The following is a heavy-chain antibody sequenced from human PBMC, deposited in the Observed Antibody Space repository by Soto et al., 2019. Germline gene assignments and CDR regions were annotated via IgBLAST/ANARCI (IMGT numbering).Heavy chain of an antibody. CDR2: INPSGGAT. V-gene: IGHV1-46*01. J-gene: IGHJ4*02. CDR1: GYTFTDYY. CDR3: ARGSSLALDY. Sequence: QVQMVQSGAEVKKPGASVKVSCEASGYTFTDYYMHWGRQAPGQGLEWMGRINPSGGATTYVQKCPGRVTMTTDTSTSTVYLDLSSLTSEDTAVYYCARGSSLALDYWGQGTLVTVSS.